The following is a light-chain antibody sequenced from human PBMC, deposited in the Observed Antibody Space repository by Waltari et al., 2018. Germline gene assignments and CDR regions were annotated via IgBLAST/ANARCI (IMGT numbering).Light chain of an antibody. CDR2: GVS. V-gene: IGLV2-14*03. Sequence: QSALTQPASVSGSPGPSITISCTGSRTDLGGYFFVSWYQQHPGTAPKLIIYGVSNRPSGVSDRFSGSKSDNTASLTISGLQTEDEADYYCSSYSSTTTRVIFGGGTRLTVL. CDR1: RTDLGGYFF. J-gene: IGLJ2*01. CDR3: SSYSSTTTRVI.